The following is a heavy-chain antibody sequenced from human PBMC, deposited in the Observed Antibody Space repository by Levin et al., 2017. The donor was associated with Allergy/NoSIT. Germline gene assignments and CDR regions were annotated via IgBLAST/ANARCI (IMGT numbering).Heavy chain of an antibody. Sequence: NPSETLSLTCTVSGGSVSSGGYYWTWIRQHPGTGLEWIGYICCSGTTYYNPSLESRVSISIDTSKNEFSLRLSSLTAADTAVYYCARGYYGDDRYLQHWGQGTRVTVSS. CDR1: GGSVSSGGYY. J-gene: IGHJ1*01. V-gene: IGHV4-31*03. CDR2: ICCSGTT. D-gene: IGHD4-17*01. CDR3: ARGYYGDDRYLQH.